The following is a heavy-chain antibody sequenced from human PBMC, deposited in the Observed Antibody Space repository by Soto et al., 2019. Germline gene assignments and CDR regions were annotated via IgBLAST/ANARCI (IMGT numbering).Heavy chain of an antibody. J-gene: IGHJ4*02. Sequence: EVQLVESGGGLVQPGGSLRLSCAASGFTVSSNFMSWVRQAPGKGLEWVSVIYSGGTTYYADSVKGRFTISRDNSKTTLYLQMNSLRAEDTAVYYCARILYASGSYWGYFDYWGQGTLVTVSS. CDR2: IYSGGTT. D-gene: IGHD3-10*01. V-gene: IGHV3-66*01. CDR3: ARILYASGSYWGYFDY. CDR1: GFTVSSNF.